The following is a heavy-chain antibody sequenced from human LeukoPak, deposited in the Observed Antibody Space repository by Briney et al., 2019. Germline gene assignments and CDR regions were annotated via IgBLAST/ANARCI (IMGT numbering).Heavy chain of an antibody. CDR3: ARAMPYFYGSIAVPGTIDY. D-gene: IGHD6-19*01. V-gene: IGHV4-34*01. J-gene: IGHJ4*02. CDR1: GETFIHNF. Sequence: SETLSLTCAVYGETFIHNFRTWIRQPPGKGLEWIGQINHSGSTYYNPSLKSRVTILVDTSKNQFSLKLTSVTAADTAVYYCARAMPYFYGSIAVPGTIDYWGQGILVTVSS. CDR2: INHSGST.